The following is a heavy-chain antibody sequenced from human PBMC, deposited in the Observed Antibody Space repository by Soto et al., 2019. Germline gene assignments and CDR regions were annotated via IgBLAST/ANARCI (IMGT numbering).Heavy chain of an antibody. Sequence: EVQLVESGGGLVQPGRSLRLSCAAPGFTFDDYAMHWVRQAPGKGLEWVSGISWNSGSIGYADSVKGRFTISRDNAKNSLYLQMNSLRAEATALYYCAKDALAIRYFDWARSSFDIWGQGTMVTVSS. CDR2: ISWNSGSI. CDR1: GFTFDDYA. CDR3: AKDALAIRYFDWARSSFDI. D-gene: IGHD3-9*01. V-gene: IGHV3-9*01. J-gene: IGHJ3*02.